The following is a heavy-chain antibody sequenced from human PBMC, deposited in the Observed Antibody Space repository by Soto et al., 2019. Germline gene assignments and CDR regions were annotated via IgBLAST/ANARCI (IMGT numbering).Heavy chain of an antibody. Sequence: ASVKVSCKASGYTFTNYAMNWVRQAPGQRLEWMGWINAGNGNTKYSQKFQGRVTITGDTSASTAYMEVSSLRSEDTAVYYCERGGSLYCYFDLCGRGTLVTVSS. D-gene: IGHD2-15*01. J-gene: IGHJ2*01. CDR1: GYTFTNYA. V-gene: IGHV1-3*01. CDR3: ERGGSLYCYFDL. CDR2: INAGNGNT.